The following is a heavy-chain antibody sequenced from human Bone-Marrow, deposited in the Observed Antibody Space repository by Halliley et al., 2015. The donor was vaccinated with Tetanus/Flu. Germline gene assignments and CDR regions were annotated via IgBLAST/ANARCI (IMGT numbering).Heavy chain of an antibody. D-gene: IGHD3-10*01. J-gene: IGHJ6*02. Sequence: IWFEGDGTYYADSVKGRFTISRDNSKNTLYLQMNRLRAEDTALYYCALFYGSGLGYFYYGMDVWGQGTTVTVSS. CDR2: IWFEGDGT. V-gene: IGHV3-33*01. CDR3: ALFYGSGLGYFYYGMDV.